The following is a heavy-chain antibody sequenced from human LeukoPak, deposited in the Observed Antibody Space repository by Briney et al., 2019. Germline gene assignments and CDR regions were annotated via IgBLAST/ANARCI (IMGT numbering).Heavy chain of an antibody. J-gene: IGHJ6*03. Sequence: GGSLRLSCAASGFAFSRSGMHWVRQAPGKGLEWVAVIYYDGSNKYYADSVKGRFTISRDNSKNTLYLQMNSLRAEDTAVYYCAKDGGPPTSGVLIPPQGHYYYYSYMDVWGKGTTVTVSS. CDR3: AKDGGPPTSGVLIPPQGHYYYYSYMDV. CDR1: GFAFSRSG. D-gene: IGHD3-16*01. CDR2: IYYDGSNK. V-gene: IGHV3-33*06.